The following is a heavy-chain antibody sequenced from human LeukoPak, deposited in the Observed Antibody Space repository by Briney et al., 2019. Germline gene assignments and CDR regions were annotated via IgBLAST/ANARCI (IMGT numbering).Heavy chain of an antibody. Sequence: GGSLRLSCAASGFTFSSYWMHWVRHAAGKGLVWVSRTNNDGRSTSSPDSVKGRFTISRDNAKNTLYLQMNSLRAEDTAVYYCARGGSSSWYIGLDYWGQGTLVTVSS. D-gene: IGHD6-13*01. J-gene: IGHJ4*02. CDR1: GFTFSSYW. V-gene: IGHV3-74*01. CDR3: ARGGSSSWYIGLDY. CDR2: TNNDGRST.